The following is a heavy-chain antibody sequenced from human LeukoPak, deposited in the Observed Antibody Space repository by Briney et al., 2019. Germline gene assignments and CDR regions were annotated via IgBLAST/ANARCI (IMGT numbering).Heavy chain of an antibody. D-gene: IGHD3-10*01. J-gene: IGHJ3*02. Sequence: GASVKVSCKASGYTFTSYGISWVRQAPGQGLEWMGGIIPIFGTANYAQKFQGRVTITADKSTSTAYMELSSLRSEDTAVYYCARSGQTYGSGRACDIWGQGTMVTVSS. CDR3: ARSGQTYGSGRACDI. V-gene: IGHV1-69*06. CDR2: IIPIFGTA. CDR1: GYTFTSYG.